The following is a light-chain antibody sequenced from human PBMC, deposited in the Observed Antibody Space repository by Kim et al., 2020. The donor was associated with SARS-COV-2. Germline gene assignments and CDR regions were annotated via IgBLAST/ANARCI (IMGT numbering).Light chain of an antibody. V-gene: IGLV3-21*04. CDR1: NIGSYS. CDR3: QVWYSRSHHYV. J-gene: IGLJ1*01. CDR2: YDS. Sequence: SYELTQPPSVSVAPGKTARITCGGNNIGSYSVHWYQQKPGQAPVVVIYYDSDRPSGIPERFSGSNSGNTATLTISRVEAGDEADYYCQVWYSRSHHYVFGTGTKVTVL.